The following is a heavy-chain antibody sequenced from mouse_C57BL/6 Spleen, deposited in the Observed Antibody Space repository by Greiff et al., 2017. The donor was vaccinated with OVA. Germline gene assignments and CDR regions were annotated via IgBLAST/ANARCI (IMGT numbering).Heavy chain of an antibody. V-gene: IGHV1-82*01. CDR1: GYAFSSSW. CDR3: AREGAQVLYAMDY. CDR2: IYPGDGDT. D-gene: IGHD3-2*02. Sequence: QVQLQQPGPELVKPGASVKISCKASGYAFSSSWMNWVKQRPGKGLEWIGRIYPGDGDTNYNGKFKGKATLTADKSSSTAYMQLSSLTSEDSAVYFCAREGAQVLYAMDYWGQGTSVTVSS. J-gene: IGHJ4*01.